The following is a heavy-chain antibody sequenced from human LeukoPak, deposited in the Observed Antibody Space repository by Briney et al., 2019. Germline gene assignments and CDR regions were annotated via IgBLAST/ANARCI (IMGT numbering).Heavy chain of an antibody. Sequence: ASVKVSCKASGGTFSSYAISWVRQAPGQGLEWMGRIIPIFGIANYAQKFQGRVTITADKSTSTAYMELSSLRSEDTAVYYCARGTIVRGVIPSWFDPWGQGTLVTVSS. D-gene: IGHD3-10*01. V-gene: IGHV1-69*04. CDR1: GGTFSSYA. J-gene: IGHJ5*02. CDR2: IIPIFGIA. CDR3: ARGTIVRGVIPSWFDP.